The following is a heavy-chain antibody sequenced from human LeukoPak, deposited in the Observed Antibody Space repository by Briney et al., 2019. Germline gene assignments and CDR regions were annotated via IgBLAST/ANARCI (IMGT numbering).Heavy chain of an antibody. Sequence: ASVKVSCKASGYTFTSYGISWVRQAPGQGLEWMGWMNPNSGNTGYAQKFQGRVTMTRNTSISTAYMELSSLRSEDTAVYYCARWDYGDYSFDYWGQGTLVTVSS. D-gene: IGHD4-17*01. CDR2: MNPNSGNT. J-gene: IGHJ4*02. CDR1: GYTFTSYG. CDR3: ARWDYGDYSFDY. V-gene: IGHV1-8*02.